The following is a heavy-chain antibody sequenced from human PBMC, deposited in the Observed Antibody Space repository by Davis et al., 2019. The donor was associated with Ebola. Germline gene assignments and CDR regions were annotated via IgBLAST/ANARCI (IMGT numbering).Heavy chain of an antibody. D-gene: IGHD3-10*01. J-gene: IGHJ5*01. CDR3: ARGLTMVVGEGFDS. V-gene: IGHV4-59*11. CDR1: GGSISGHY. Sequence: MPSETLSLTCIVSGGSISGHYWSWIRQPPGKGLEWIGSIYDSGSTTYNPSIKSRATISLDTSKKQFSLRLTSAAAADTALYYCARGLTMVVGEGFDSWGQGSLGIVSS. CDR2: IYDSGST.